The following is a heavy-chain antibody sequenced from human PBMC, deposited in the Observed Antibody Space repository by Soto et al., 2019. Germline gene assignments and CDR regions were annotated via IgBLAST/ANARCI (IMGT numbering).Heavy chain of an antibody. D-gene: IGHD3-3*01. CDR1: GFTVSSNY. V-gene: IGHV3-53*04. CDR3: ARSDFGVVRD. CDR2: IYSGGST. Sequence: EVQLVESGGGLVQPGGSLRLSCAASGFTVSSNYMSWVRQAPGKGLEWVSVIYSGGSTYYADSVKGRFTISRHKSKNTLYLQMNSLRAEDTAVYYCARSDFGVVRDWGQGTLVTVSS. J-gene: IGHJ4*02.